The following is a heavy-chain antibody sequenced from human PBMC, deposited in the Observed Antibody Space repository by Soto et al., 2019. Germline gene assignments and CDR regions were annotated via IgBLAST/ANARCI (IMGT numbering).Heavy chain of an antibody. Sequence: SETLSLTCTVSGGSISSYYWSWIRQPPGKGLEWIGYIYYSGSTNYNPSLKSRVTISVDTSKNQFSLKLSSVTAADTAVYYCARDAKENWFDPWGQGTLVTVSS. V-gene: IGHV4-59*01. CDR2: IYYSGST. J-gene: IGHJ5*02. CDR3: ARDAKENWFDP. CDR1: GGSISSYY.